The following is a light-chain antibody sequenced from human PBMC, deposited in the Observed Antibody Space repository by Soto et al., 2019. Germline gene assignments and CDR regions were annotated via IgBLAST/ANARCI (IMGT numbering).Light chain of an antibody. V-gene: IGKV1-5*01. CDR1: QSISSW. Sequence: DIQMTQSPSTLSASVGERVTITCRARQSISSWLAWYQQKPGKAPKLLIYDASTLENGVPSRFSGSGSGTELTLIIRSLQHDDFATYYYQHYNPHDSFGEGTKLEIK. CDR3: QHYNPHDS. CDR2: DAS. J-gene: IGKJ2*03.